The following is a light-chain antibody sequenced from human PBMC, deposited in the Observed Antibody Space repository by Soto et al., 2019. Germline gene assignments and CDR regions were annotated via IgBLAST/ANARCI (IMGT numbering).Light chain of an antibody. J-gene: IGKJ5*01. Sequence: EIVLTQSPATLSLSPGERATLSCRASQSVSSYLAWYQQKLGQAPRLLISDASTRATGIPARFSGSGSGTDFTLTISSLEPEDFAVYYCQPRNILPITFGLGARLVIK. CDR3: QPRNILPIT. CDR2: DAS. V-gene: IGKV3-11*01. CDR1: QSVSSY.